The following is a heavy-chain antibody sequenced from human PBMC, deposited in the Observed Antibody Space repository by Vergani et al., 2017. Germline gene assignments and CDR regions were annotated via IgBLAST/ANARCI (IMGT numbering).Heavy chain of an antibody. Sequence: QVQLQESGPGLVKPSQTLSLTCTVSGGSINSDSHYWTWIRQPAGKGLEWLGRIYNTGSTHYNPSLKNRVTISVDTAKNHFSLKLSSVTAADTAVYYCARGKTGGCYEGDYWGQGTLVTVSS. V-gene: IGHV4-61*02. CDR2: IYNTGST. D-gene: IGHD6-19*01. J-gene: IGHJ4*02. CDR1: GGSINSDSHY. CDR3: ARGKTGGCYEGDY.